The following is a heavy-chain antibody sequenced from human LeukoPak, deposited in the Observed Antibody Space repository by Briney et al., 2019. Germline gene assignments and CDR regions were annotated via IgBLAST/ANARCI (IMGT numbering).Heavy chain of an antibody. D-gene: IGHD3-16*01. CDR2: IIPVFQTE. V-gene: IGHV1-69*01. J-gene: IGHJ3*01. Sequence: ASVKVSCKASGGTLSTYAFTWVRQAPGQGLEWMRGIIPVFQTEDSAQNFRRRVTMTADESTDIVYMALSRLTYDDTAVYYCARDWGPRVKASYDLWGQGTMVTVSS. CDR3: ARDWGPRVKASYDL. CDR1: GGTLSTYA.